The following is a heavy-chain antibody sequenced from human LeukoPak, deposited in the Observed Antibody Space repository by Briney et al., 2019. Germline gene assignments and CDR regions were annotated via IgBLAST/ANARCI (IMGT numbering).Heavy chain of an antibody. CDR2: VIDSGKDR. D-gene: IGHD2-15*01. Sequence: GGSLRLSCAASGFSFSRNAMTWVRQAPGMGLEWVSSVIDSGKDRYYAGSVKGRFTISRDNSKDTLYLQMNSLRVEDTAVYYCAKGVVDRGADCWGQGALVTVSS. CDR3: AKGVVDRGADC. CDR1: GFSFSRNA. J-gene: IGHJ4*02. V-gene: IGHV3-23*01.